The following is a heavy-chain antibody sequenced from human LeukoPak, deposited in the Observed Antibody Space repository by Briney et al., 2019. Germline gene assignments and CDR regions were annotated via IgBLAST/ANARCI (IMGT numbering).Heavy chain of an antibody. CDR2: IYHSGST. J-gene: IGHJ4*02. CDR3: ARHHRYGDRLFDY. CDR1: GYSISSGYY. V-gene: IGHV4-38-2*01. Sequence: PSETLSLTCAVSGYSISSGYYWGWIRQPPGKGLEWIGSIYHSGSTYYTPSLKSRVTISVDTSKNQFSLKLSSVTAADTAVYYCARHHRYGDRLFDYWGQGTLVTVSS. D-gene: IGHD4-17*01.